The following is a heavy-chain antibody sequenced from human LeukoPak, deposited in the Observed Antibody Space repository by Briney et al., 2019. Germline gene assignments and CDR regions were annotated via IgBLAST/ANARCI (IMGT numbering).Heavy chain of an antibody. J-gene: IGHJ3*02. CDR2: INGYGSIT. V-gene: IGHV3-74*01. CDR1: GFTFETYW. Sequence: GGSLRLSCAASGFTFETYWMHWVRQAPGKGLEWVSCINGYGSITNYADSVKGRFTISRDISLYLQMNSLRAEDTAVYYCAKLTVYSNYEGDAFDIWGQGTMVTVSS. CDR3: AKLTVYSNYEGDAFDI. D-gene: IGHD4-11*01.